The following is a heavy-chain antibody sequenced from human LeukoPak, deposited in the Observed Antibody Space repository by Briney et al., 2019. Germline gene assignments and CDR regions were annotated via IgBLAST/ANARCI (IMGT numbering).Heavy chain of an antibody. CDR2: ISGTGGST. CDR3: AKDRRALAGFNWFDS. D-gene: IGHD6-19*01. Sequence: GGSLRLSCAASGFTFSSYAMNWVRQAPGKGLEWVSDISGTGGSTYYADSVKGRFTISRDNSKNTLSLQMNSLRAEDTAVYYCAKDRRALAGFNWFDSWGQGTLVPVS. J-gene: IGHJ5*01. V-gene: IGHV3-23*01. CDR1: GFTFSSYA.